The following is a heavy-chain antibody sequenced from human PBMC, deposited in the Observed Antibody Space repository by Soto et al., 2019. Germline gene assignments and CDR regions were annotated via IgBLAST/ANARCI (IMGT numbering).Heavy chain of an antibody. Sequence: ASVKVSCKASGYTFTGYYMHWVRQAPGQGLEWMGWINPNSGGTNYAQKFQGWVTMTRDTSISTAYMELSGLRSDDTAVYYCARVQVEYSGSSYYYYGMDVWGQGTTVTVSS. CDR3: ARVQVEYSGSSYYYYGMDV. D-gene: IGHD1-26*01. V-gene: IGHV1-2*04. CDR2: INPNSGGT. CDR1: GYTFTGYY. J-gene: IGHJ6*02.